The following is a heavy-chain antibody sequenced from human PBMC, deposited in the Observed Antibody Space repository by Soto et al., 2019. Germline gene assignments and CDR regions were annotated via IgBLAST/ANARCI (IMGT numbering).Heavy chain of an antibody. CDR2: VSHDGRNT. J-gene: IGHJ4*02. CDR1: GFTFRDYA. Sequence: VQLVECGGGVVQPGTSLRRSCAASGFTFRDYAMHWVRQAPGKGLEWVAVVSHDGRNTHYADSVKGRFTISRDSSKNTVSLEMTSLRAEDTAVYYCAKGGRQWLVTSDFNYWDQGALVTVSS. CDR3: AKGGRQWLVTSDFNY. V-gene: IGHV3-30*18. D-gene: IGHD6-19*01.